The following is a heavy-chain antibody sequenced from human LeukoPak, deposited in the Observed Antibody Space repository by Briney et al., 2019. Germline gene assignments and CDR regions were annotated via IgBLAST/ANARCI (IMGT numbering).Heavy chain of an antibody. CDR3: ARKHQLVYDYYTMDI. CDR2: IYYSGST. V-gene: IGHV4-59*01. Sequence: SETLSLTCTVSGGSISSYYWSWFRQPPGKGLEWIGYIYYSGSTNYNPSLKSRVTISVDTSKNQFSLKLSSVTAADTAVYYCARKHQLVYDYYTMDIWGKRTTVTVSS. CDR1: GGSISSYY. J-gene: IGHJ6*03. D-gene: IGHD6-13*01.